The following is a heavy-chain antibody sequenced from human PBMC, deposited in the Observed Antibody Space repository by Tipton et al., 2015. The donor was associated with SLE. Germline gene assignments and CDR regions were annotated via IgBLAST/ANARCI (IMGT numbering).Heavy chain of an antibody. CDR3: ARDPGSGGDWFDP. Sequence: TLSLTCTVSGDSTINHYWTWIRQPPGKGLEWIGRIYTSGSTNYNPSLKSRVTMSVDTSKNQFSLKLSSVTAADTAVYYCARDPGSGGDWFDPWGQGTLVTVSS. CDR1: GDSTINHY. D-gene: IGHD6-19*01. J-gene: IGHJ5*02. CDR2: IYTSGST. V-gene: IGHV4-4*07.